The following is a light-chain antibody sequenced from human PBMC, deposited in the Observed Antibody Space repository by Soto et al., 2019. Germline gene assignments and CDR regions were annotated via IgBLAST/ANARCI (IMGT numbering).Light chain of an antibody. CDR1: KSVSSN. V-gene: IGKV3-15*01. J-gene: IGKJ3*01. CDR3: QQYNNWPPAFT. Sequence: EIVMTQSPATLSVSPGERATLYCRASKSVSSNLAWYQQKPGQAPRLLIYGASTRATAIPARFSGSGSGTEFTLTISSLQSEDFAVYYCQQYNNWPPAFTFGPGTKVDIK. CDR2: GAS.